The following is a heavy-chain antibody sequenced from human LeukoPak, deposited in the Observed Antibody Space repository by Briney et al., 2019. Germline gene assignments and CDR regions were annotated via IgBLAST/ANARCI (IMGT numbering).Heavy chain of an antibody. Sequence: SETLSLTCAVYGGSFSGYYWSWIRQPPGKGLEWIGEINHSGGTNYNPSLKSRVTISVDTSKNQFSLKLSSVTAADTAVYYCASDYANGFDYWGQGTLVTVSS. CDR2: INHSGGT. CDR3: ASDYANGFDY. CDR1: GGSFSGYY. J-gene: IGHJ4*02. V-gene: IGHV4-34*01. D-gene: IGHD4-17*01.